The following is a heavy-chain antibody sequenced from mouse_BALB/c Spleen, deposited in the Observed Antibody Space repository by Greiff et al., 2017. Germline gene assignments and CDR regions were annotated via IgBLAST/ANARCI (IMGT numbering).Heavy chain of an antibody. CDR2: INPSTGYT. V-gene: IGHV1-7*01. CDR3: ARSRALVFDY. Sequence: VQGVESGAELAKPGASVKMSCKASGYTFTSYWMHWVKQRPGQGLEWIGYINPSTGYTEYNQKFKDKATLTADKSSSTAYMQLSSLTSEDSAVYYCARSRALVFDYWGQGTTLTVSS. J-gene: IGHJ2*01. D-gene: IGHD2-10*02. CDR1: GYTFTSYW.